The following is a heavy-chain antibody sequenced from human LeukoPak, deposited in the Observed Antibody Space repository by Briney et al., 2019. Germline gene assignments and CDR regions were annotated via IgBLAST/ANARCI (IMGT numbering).Heavy chain of an antibody. V-gene: IGHV3-21*01. CDR2: ISSSSSYV. CDR3: ARVGSNGDYRFDY. CDR1: GFTFSSYS. J-gene: IGHJ4*02. Sequence: GGSLRLSCAASGFTFSSYSMNWVRQAPGKGLEWVSSISSSSSYVYYADSVKGRFTISRDNAKNSLYLQMNSLRAEDTAVYYCARVGSNGDYRFDYWGQGTLVTVSS. D-gene: IGHD4-17*01.